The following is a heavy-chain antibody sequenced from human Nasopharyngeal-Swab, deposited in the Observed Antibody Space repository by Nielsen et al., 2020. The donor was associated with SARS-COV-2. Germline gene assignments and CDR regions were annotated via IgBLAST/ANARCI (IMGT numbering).Heavy chain of an antibody. D-gene: IGHD3-3*01. CDR3: ARGGVYDDPRRGTADAFDI. V-gene: IGHV1-3*01. J-gene: IGHJ3*02. CDR2: INAGNGNT. Sequence: ASVKVSCKASGYTFTSYAMHWVRQAPGQRLEWMGWINAGNGNTKYSQKFQGRVTITRDTSASTAYMELSSLRSEDTAVYYCARGGVYDDPRRGTADAFDIWGQGTMVTVSS. CDR1: GYTFTSYA.